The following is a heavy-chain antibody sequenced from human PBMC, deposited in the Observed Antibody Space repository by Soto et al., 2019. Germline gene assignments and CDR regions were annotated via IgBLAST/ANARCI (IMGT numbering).Heavy chain of an antibody. CDR1: GFTFSSYA. V-gene: IGHV3-23*01. CDR2: ISGSGGST. J-gene: IGHJ6*02. D-gene: IGHD3-10*01. Sequence: EVQLLESGGGLVQPGGSLRLSCAASGFTFSSYAMSWVRQAPGKGLEWVSAISGSGGSTYYADSVKGRFTISRDNSKNTLYLQMNSLRAEDTAVYYCARFPRWFGESPDGMDVWGQGTTVTVSS. CDR3: ARFPRWFGESPDGMDV.